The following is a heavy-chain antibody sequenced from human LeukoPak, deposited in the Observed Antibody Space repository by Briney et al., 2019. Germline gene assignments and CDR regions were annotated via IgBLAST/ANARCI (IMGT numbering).Heavy chain of an antibody. CDR2: INPTGGSN. CDR1: GYTFTSYY. V-gene: IGHV1-46*01. CDR3: ARGLTFGGVTNDAFDI. D-gene: IGHD3-16*01. Sequence: GASVKVSCKASGYTFTSYYLNWVRQAPGQGLEWMGIINPTGGSNSYAQKFQGRVTMTRDTSTSTLYMERSSLRSEDTAVYYCARGLTFGGVTNDAFDIWGQGTMVTVSS. J-gene: IGHJ3*02.